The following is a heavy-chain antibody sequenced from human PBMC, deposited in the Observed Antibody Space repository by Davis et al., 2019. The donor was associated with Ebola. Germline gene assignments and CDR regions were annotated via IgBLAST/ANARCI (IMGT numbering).Heavy chain of an antibody. V-gene: IGHV3-23*01. D-gene: IGHD3-3*01. Sequence: GESLKISCAASGFTFSSCAMNWVRQAPGKGLEWVSSISGSGMTYYADSVKGRFGISRENAKNTVYLQMNSLRAEDTAVYYCAREGFLEWLLWVMDVWGKGTTVTVSS. CDR2: ISGSGMT. J-gene: IGHJ6*03. CDR3: AREGFLEWLLWVMDV. CDR1: GFTFSSCA.